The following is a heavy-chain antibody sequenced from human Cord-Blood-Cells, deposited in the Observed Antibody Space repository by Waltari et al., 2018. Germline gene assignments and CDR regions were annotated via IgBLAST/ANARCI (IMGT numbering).Heavy chain of an antibody. CDR2: IYYSGRT. Sequence: QLQLQESGPGLVKPSENMSLTCTVSGGSIRSSSYYWGRLRQPPGKGLEWMGGIYYSGRTYYNPSLKSRVTISVDTAKNQFSLKLSSVTAADTAVYYCARRVRDGHYNWFDPWGQGTLVTVSS. CDR1: GGSIRSSSYY. CDR3: ARRVRDGHYNWFDP. V-gene: IGHV4-39*01. J-gene: IGHJ5*02.